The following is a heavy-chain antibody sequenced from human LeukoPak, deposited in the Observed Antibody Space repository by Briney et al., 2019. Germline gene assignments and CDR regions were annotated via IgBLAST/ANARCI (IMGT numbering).Heavy chain of an antibody. J-gene: IGHJ6*02. Sequence: PGRSLRLSCAASGFTFSSYWMSWVRQAPGKGLEWVANIKQDGSEKYYVDSVKGRFTISRDNAKNSLYLQMNSLRAEDTAVYYCARDSDWNYYYYGMDVWGQGTTVTVSS. CDR3: ARDSDWNYYYYGMDV. V-gene: IGHV3-7*01. CDR1: GFTFSSYW. CDR2: IKQDGSEK. D-gene: IGHD6-19*01.